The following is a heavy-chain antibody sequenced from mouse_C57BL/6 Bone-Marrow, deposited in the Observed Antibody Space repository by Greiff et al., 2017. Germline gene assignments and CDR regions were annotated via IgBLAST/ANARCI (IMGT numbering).Heavy chain of an antibody. Sequence: QVQLQQPGAELVRPGSSVKLSCKASGYTFTSYWMDWVKQRPGQGLEWIGNIYPSDSETHYNQKFKDKATLTVDKSSSTAYMQLSSLTSEDSAVYYCARNYDYEEFAYWGQGTLVTVSA. CDR2: IYPSDSET. D-gene: IGHD2-4*01. CDR3: ARNYDYEEFAY. CDR1: GYTFTSYW. V-gene: IGHV1-61*01. J-gene: IGHJ3*01.